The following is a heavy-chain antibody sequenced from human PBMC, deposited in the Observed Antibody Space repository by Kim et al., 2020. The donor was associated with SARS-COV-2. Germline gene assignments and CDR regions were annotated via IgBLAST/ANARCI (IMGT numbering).Heavy chain of an antibody. D-gene: IGHD6-6*01. CDR2: ISSTGGST. J-gene: IGHJ4*02. CDR1: GFTFSTSA. CDR3: AKVGKLVPFG. V-gene: IGHV3-64D*06. Sequence: GGSLRLSCSVSGFTFSTSAMHWVRQAPGKGLEYASGISSTGGSTYYADSVKGRFIISRDNSKNTLSLQMSSLRAEDTGVYYCAKVGKLVPFGWGQGTLVT.